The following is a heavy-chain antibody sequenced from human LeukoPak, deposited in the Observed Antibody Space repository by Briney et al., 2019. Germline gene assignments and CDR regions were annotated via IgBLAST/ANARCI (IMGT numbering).Heavy chain of an antibody. V-gene: IGHV1-2*02. CDR2: INPNSGGT. J-gene: IGHJ4*02. CDR1: GYTFTGYY. D-gene: IGHD3-10*01. CDR3: ARVARGGGTLLCFGDGGGYYFDY. Sequence: ASVKVSCKASGYTFTGYYMHWVRQAPGQGLEWMGWINPNSGGTNYAQKFQGRVTMTRDTSISTAYMELSRLRSDDTAVYYCARVARGGGTLLCFGDGGGYYFDYWGQGTLVTVSS.